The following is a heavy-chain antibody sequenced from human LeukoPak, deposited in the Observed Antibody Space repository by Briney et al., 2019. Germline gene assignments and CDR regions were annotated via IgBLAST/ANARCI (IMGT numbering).Heavy chain of an antibody. J-gene: IGHJ6*03. Sequence: GRTLRLSCAASGFTFSSYSMNCVRQAPGKGLEWVSSISSSSSYIYYADSVKGRFTISRDNAKNSLYLQMDSMRAEDTAVYYCAIDSRNGARPRAMDVWGKGTTVTVSS. CDR3: AIDSRNGARPRAMDV. D-gene: IGHD2-8*01. CDR1: GFTFSSYS. V-gene: IGHV3-21*01. CDR2: ISSSSSYI.